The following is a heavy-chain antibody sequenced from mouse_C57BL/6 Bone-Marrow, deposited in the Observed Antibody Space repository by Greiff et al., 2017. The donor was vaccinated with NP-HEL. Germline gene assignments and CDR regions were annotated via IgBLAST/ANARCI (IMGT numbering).Heavy chain of an antibody. CDR1: GYTFTDYY. CDR3: ARGSVVAKDY. Sequence: VKLMESGAELVRPGASVKLSCKASGYTFTDYYINWVKQRPGQGLEWIARIYPGSGNTYYNEKFKGKATLTAEKSSSTAYMQLSSLTSEDSAVYFCARGSVVAKDYWGQGTTLTVSS. V-gene: IGHV1-76*01. J-gene: IGHJ2*01. D-gene: IGHD1-1*01. CDR2: IYPGSGNT.